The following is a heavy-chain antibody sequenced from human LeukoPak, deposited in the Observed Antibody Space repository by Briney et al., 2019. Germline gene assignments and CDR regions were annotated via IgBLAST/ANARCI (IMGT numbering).Heavy chain of an antibody. CDR3: ARPHATMVRGVIVISYFDY. CDR2: IDWDDDK. CDR1: GFSLRTSGMC. D-gene: IGHD3-10*01. Sequence: SGPALVKPTPTLTLTCTFSGFSLRTSGMCVSWIRQPPAKALEWLARIDWDDDKYYSTSLKTRLTISKDTSKNQVVLTMTNMDPVDTATYYCARPHATMVRGVIVISYFDYWGQGTLVTVSS. V-gene: IGHV2-70*11. J-gene: IGHJ4*02.